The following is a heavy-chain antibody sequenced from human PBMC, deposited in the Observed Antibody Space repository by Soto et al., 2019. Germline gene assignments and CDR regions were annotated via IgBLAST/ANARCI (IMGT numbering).Heavy chain of an antibody. CDR1: GFTFSSYE. D-gene: IGHD3-3*01. Sequence: EVQLVESGGGLVQPGGSLRLSCAASGFTFSSYEKNWVRQAPGKGLEWVSYISSSGSTIYYADSVKGRFTISRDNAKNSLYLQMNSLRAEDTAVYYCARIIRFLVHGMDVWGQGTTVTVSS. J-gene: IGHJ6*02. V-gene: IGHV3-48*03. CDR3: ARIIRFLVHGMDV. CDR2: ISSSGSTI.